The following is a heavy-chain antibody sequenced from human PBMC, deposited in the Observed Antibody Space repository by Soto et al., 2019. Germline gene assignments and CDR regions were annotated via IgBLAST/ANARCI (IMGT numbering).Heavy chain of an antibody. V-gene: IGHV4-39*01. CDR1: GGSISSSSYY. Sequence: PSETLSLTCTVSGGSISSSSYYWGWIRQPPGKGLEWIGSIYYSGSTYYNPSLKSRVTISVDTSKNQFSLKLSSVTAADTAVYYCARRSLLWFGEFLNWFDPWGQGTLVTVSS. J-gene: IGHJ5*02. CDR2: IYYSGST. CDR3: ARRSLLWFGEFLNWFDP. D-gene: IGHD3-10*01.